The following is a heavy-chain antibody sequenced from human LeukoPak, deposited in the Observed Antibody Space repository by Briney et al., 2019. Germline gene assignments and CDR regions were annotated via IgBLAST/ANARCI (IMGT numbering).Heavy chain of an antibody. Sequence: SETLSLTCTVSGGSISSYYWSWIRQPPGKGLEWIWYIYYSGSTNYNPSLKSRVTISVDTSKNQFSLKLSSVTAADTAVYYCARNTGTGYGSGSYYDYWGQGTLVTVSS. V-gene: IGHV4-59*08. CDR3: ARNTGTGYGSGSYYDY. CDR2: IYYSGST. CDR1: GGSISSYY. D-gene: IGHD3-10*01. J-gene: IGHJ4*02.